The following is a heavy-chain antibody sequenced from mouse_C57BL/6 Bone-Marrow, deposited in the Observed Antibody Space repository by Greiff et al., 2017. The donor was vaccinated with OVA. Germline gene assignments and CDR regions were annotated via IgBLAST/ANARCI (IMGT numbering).Heavy chain of an antibody. D-gene: IGHD1-3*01. CDR3: ARKWDVEFDY. CDR1: GFDFSGYW. Sequence: EVLLVESGGGLVQPGGSLKLSCAASGFDFSGYWMSWVRQAPGKGLEWIGEINPDSCTINYTPFLKDKFIISRDTATHTLYLQRSKVRSEDTALYDCARKWDVEFDYWGQGTTLTVSS. V-gene: IGHV4-1*02. CDR2: INPDSCTI. J-gene: IGHJ2*01.